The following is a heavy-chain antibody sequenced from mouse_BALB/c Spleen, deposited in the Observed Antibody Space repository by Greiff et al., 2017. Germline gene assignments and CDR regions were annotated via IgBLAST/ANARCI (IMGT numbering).Heavy chain of an antibody. CDR2: INSNGGST. CDR1: GFTFSSYY. V-gene: IGHV5-6-2*01. J-gene: IGHJ1*01. CDR3: ARLSMVTTIRYFDV. Sequence: EVKLVESGGGLVKLGGSLKLSCAASGFTFSSYYMSWVRQTPEKRLELVAAINSNGGSTYYPDTVKGRFTISRDNAKNTLYLQMSSLKSEDTALYYCARLSMVTTIRYFDVWGAGTTVTVSS. D-gene: IGHD2-10*02.